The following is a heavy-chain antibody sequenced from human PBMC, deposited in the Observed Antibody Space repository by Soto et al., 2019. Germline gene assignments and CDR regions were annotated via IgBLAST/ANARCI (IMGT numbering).Heavy chain of an antibody. CDR2: ISYSGST. CDR3: PTMGTPATGIHFFAY. D-gene: IGHD2-15*01. J-gene: IGHJ4*02. CDR1: GGSISSGNYY. V-gene: IGHV4-30-4*01. Sequence: SXTLSLTCTVSGGSISSGNYYWSWIHQPPGKGLEWIGFISYSGSTYYSTSLKSRVTISVDTSKSHFSLNLVFLTAAATALYYCPTMGTPATGIHFFAYWGQGSLVTVSS.